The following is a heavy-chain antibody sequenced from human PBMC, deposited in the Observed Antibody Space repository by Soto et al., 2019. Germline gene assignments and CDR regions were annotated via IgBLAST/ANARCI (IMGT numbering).Heavy chain of an antibody. Sequence: QVQLVESGGGVVHPGGSLRLSCAASRVTFSNYGIHWVRQAPGKGLEWLAVISYDAKREYFADSVRGRFTVSRDNSVDTLYLQMNTLRPDDTAVYYCARDRHFYASNGDLAFDMWGQGTMVTVSS. D-gene: IGHD3-22*01. V-gene: IGHV3-30*03. CDR3: ARDRHFYASNGDLAFDM. CDR2: ISYDAKRE. J-gene: IGHJ3*02. CDR1: RVTFSNYG.